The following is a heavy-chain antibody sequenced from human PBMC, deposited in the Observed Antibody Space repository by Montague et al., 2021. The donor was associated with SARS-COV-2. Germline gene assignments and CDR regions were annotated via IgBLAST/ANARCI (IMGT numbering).Heavy chain of an antibody. CDR3: ARVDRQKTFRLSGMDV. CDR1: GDSISSSSYY. Sequence: SETLSLTCSVSGDSISSSSYYWGWIRQPPGKGLDSIGSISYTGSTSYNPSLKSRVTISIDTSKNQFSLTLSSVTAADTAVSYCARVDRQKTFRLSGMDVWGQGTPVTVSS. CDR2: ISYTGST. D-gene: IGHD2/OR15-2a*01. J-gene: IGHJ6*02. V-gene: IGHV4-39*07.